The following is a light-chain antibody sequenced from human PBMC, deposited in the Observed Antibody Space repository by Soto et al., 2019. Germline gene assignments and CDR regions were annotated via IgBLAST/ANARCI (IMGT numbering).Light chain of an antibody. CDR3: QQYNNWLYT. CDR1: QSISTN. J-gene: IGKJ2*01. V-gene: IGKV3-15*01. CDR2: AAS. Sequence: EIVMTQSPVTLSVSPGERATLSCRASQSISTNLAWYQQKAGQAPRLLIYAASTRANGIPARFSGSGSGTDFTLTINSLQSEDFEVYYCQQYNNWLYTFGQGTK.